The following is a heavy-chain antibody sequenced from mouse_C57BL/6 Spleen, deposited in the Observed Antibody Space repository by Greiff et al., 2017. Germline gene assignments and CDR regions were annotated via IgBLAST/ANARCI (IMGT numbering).Heavy chain of an antibody. D-gene: IGHD1-1*01. J-gene: IGHJ2*01. CDR2: IYPGDGDT. CDR1: GYAFSSSW. Sequence: VQVVESGPELVKPGASVKISCKASGYAFSSSWMNWVKQRPGKGLEWIGRIYPGDGDTNYNGKFKGKATLTADKSSSTASMQHSSLTSEDSAVYFFARYPTVVAPFDYWGQGTTLTVSA. V-gene: IGHV1-82*01. CDR3: ARYPTVVAPFDY.